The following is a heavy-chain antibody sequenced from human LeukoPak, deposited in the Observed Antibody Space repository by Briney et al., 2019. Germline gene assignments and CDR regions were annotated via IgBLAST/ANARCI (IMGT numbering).Heavy chain of an antibody. CDR3: TTDPDYCSSTSCLDY. V-gene: IGHV3-15*01. D-gene: IGHD2-2*01. Sequence: GGSLRLSCAASGFTFSNAWMSWVRQAPGKGLEWVGRIKSKTDGGTTDYAAPVKGRFTISRDDSKNTLYLQMNSLKTEDTAVYYCTTDPDYCSSTSCLDYWGQGTLVTVSS. J-gene: IGHJ4*02. CDR1: GFTFSNAW. CDR2: IKSKTDGGTT.